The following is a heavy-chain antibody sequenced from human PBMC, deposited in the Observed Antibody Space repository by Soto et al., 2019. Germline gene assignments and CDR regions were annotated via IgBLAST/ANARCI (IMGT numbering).Heavy chain of an antibody. Sequence: SETLSLTCTVSGGSISSYYWSWIRQPPGKGLEWIGYIYYSGSTNYNPSLKSRVTISVDTSKNQFSLKLSSVTAADTAVYYCARERSHYYDSSGYYERADWFDPWGQGTLVTVSS. CDR1: GGSISSYY. J-gene: IGHJ5*02. CDR2: IYYSGST. D-gene: IGHD3-22*01. CDR3: ARERSHYYDSSGYYERADWFDP. V-gene: IGHV4-59*01.